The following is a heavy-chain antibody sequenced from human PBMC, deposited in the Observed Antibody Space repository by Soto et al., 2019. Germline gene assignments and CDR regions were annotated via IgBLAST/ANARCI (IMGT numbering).Heavy chain of an antibody. D-gene: IGHD5-12*01. J-gene: IGHJ4*02. V-gene: IGHV3-33*01. Sequence: GGSLRLSCAASGFTFGSHGMHWVRQAPGKGLEWVALIWYDGGDKYYADSVKGRFTISRDNSKNTLYLQMNSLTAEDTAVYYCARKGYSGYNYSPDYWGQGTLVTVS. CDR2: IWYDGGDK. CDR1: GFTFGSHG. CDR3: ARKGYSGYNYSPDY.